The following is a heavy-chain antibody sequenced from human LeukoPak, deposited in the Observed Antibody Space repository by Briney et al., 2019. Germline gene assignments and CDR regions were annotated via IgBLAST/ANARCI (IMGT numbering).Heavy chain of an antibody. D-gene: IGHD1-26*01. V-gene: IGHV3-66*01. CDR2: IYSGGST. Sequence: GGSLRLSCAASGFTVSSNYMSWVRQAPGKGLEWVSVIYSGGSTYYADSVKGRFTISRDNSKNTLYLQMNSLRAEDTAVYYCARRRYLYSIVGATNPGPVLDYWGQGTLVTVSS. CDR1: GFTVSSNY. CDR3: ARRRYLYSIVGATNPGPVLDY. J-gene: IGHJ4*02.